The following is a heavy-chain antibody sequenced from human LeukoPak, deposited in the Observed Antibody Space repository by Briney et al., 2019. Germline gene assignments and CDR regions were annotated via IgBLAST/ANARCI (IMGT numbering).Heavy chain of an antibody. V-gene: IGHV3-48*03. D-gene: IGHD3-22*01. J-gene: IGHJ4*02. CDR3: AKAYYYDSSGSEFDY. Sequence: PGGSLRLSCAASGFTFSSCEMNWVRQAPGKGLEWVSYISGSGGTIYYADSVKGRFTISRDNGKNSLYLQMNSLRPEDTAVYYCAKAYYYDSSGSEFDYWGQGTLVTVSS. CDR1: GFTFSSCE. CDR2: ISGSGGTI.